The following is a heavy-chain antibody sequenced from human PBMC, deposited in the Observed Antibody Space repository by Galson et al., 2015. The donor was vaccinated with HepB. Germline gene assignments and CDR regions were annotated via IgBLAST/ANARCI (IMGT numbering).Heavy chain of an antibody. CDR2: INTNTGNP. V-gene: IGHV7-4-1*02. J-gene: IGHJ6*02. CDR1: GYTFTSYA. D-gene: IGHD2-2*01. Sequence: SVKVSCKASGYTFTSYAMNWVRQAPGQGLEWMGWINTNTGNPTYAQGFTGRFVFSLDTSVSTAYLQISSLKAEDTAVYYCARRQVVPAAMMGSYYYYGMDVWGQGTTVTVSS. CDR3: ARRQVVPAAMMGSYYYYGMDV.